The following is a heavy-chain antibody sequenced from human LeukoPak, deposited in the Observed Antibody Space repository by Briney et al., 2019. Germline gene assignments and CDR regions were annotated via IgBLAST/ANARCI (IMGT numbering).Heavy chain of an antibody. Sequence: GGSLRPSCAASGFTFSSYAMHWVRQAPGKGLEYVSAISSNGGSTYYADSVKGRFTISRDNSKNTLYLQMGSLRAEDMAVYYCARSSGWYDYWGQGTLVTVSS. CDR2: ISSNGGST. CDR1: GFTFSSYA. J-gene: IGHJ4*02. V-gene: IGHV3-64*02. CDR3: ARSSGWYDY. D-gene: IGHD6-19*01.